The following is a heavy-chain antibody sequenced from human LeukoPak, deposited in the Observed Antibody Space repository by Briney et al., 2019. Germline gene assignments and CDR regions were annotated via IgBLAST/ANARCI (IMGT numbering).Heavy chain of an antibody. CDR2: IRYDGSNK. CDR3: ARAQIPGRCSGGNCYSGY. J-gene: IGHJ4*02. CDR1: GFTFSSYG. V-gene: IGHV3-30*02. D-gene: IGHD2-15*01. Sequence: GGSLRLSCAASGFTFSSYGMHWVRQAPGKGLEWVAFIRYDGSNKYYADSVKGRFTISRDNSKNTLYLQMNSLRAEDTAVYYCARAQIPGRCSGGNCYSGYWGQGTLVTVSS.